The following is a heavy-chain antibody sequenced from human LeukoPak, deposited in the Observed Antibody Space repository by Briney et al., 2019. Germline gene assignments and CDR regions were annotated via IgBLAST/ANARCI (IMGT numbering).Heavy chain of an antibody. V-gene: IGHV3-7*01. D-gene: IGHD3-9*01. CDR3: TRGVDSAIDW. J-gene: IGHJ4*02. Sequence: GGSLRLSCAASGFTFSSYWMNWVRQAPGKGLEWVANINGDGRDKYYVGSVRGRFTISRDNADNALYLQMNSLRGDDTALYYCTRGVDSAIDWWGQGTLVTVSS. CDR2: INGDGRDK. CDR1: GFTFSSYW.